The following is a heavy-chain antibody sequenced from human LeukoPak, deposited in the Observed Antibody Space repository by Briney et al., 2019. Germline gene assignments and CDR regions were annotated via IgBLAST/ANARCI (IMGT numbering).Heavy chain of an antibody. J-gene: IGHJ4*02. CDR2: INWNGGST. V-gene: IGHV3-20*04. Sequence: PGGSLRLSCAASGFTFDDYGMSWVRQAPGKGLEWVSAINWNGGSTGYADSVKGRFTISRDNSKGTVYLQMNSLRPEDTAVYYCAKDDAWLQYGNWGRGTLVTVSS. D-gene: IGHD5-24*01. CDR1: GFTFDDYG. CDR3: AKDDAWLQYGN.